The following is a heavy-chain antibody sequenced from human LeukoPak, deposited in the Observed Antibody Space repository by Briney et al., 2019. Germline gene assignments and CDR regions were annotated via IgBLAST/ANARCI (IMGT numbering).Heavy chain of an antibody. J-gene: IGHJ4*02. D-gene: IGHD3-10*01. Sequence: SQTLSLTCTVSGGSISSGGYYWSWIRQHPGKGLEWIGYIYYSGSTHYNPSLKSRVTISVDTSKNQFSLKLSSVTAADTAVYYCARYVTMVRGEQKKYYFDYWGQGTLVTVSS. V-gene: IGHV4-31*03. CDR2: IYYSGST. CDR3: ARYVTMVRGEQKKYYFDY. CDR1: GGSISSGGYY.